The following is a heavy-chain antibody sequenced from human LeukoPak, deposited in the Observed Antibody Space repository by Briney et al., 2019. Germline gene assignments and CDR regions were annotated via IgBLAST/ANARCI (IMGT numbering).Heavy chain of an antibody. Sequence: GGSLRLSCAASGFTFSSYGMHWVRQAPGKGLEWVAVIWYDGSNKYYADSVKGRFTISRDNSKNTPYLQMNSLRAEDTAVYYCAREGTAAAGKRRSSQFDYWGQGTRVTVSS. CDR2: IWYDGSNK. D-gene: IGHD6-13*01. CDR1: GFTFSSYG. CDR3: AREGTAAAGKRRSSQFDY. J-gene: IGHJ4*02. V-gene: IGHV3-33*01.